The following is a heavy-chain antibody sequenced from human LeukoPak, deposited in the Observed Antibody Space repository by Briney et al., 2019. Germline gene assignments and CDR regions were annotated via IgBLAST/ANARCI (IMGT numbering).Heavy chain of an antibody. Sequence: GGSLRLSCAASGFTFSSYGMHWVRQAPGKGLEWVAVIWYDGSNKYYADSVKGRFTISRDNAKNSMYLQMNSLRIEDTALYYCSKDISAGGLDVWGPGTPVTVSS. CDR3: SKDISAGGLDV. CDR2: IWYDGSNK. D-gene: IGHD3-16*02. CDR1: GFTFSSYG. J-gene: IGHJ6*02. V-gene: IGHV3-33*03.